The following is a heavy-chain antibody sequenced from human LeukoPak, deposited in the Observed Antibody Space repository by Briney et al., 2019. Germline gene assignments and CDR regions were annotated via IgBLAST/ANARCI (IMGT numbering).Heavy chain of an antibody. CDR3: ARGQRITMVRGVTRGYYYMDV. J-gene: IGHJ6*03. D-gene: IGHD3-10*01. V-gene: IGHV4-34*01. Sequence: SETLSLTCAVYGGSFSGYYWSWIRQPPGKGLEWIGEINHSGSTNYNPSLKSRVTISVDTSKNQFSLKLSSVTAADTAVYYCARGQRITMVRGVTRGYYYMDVWGKGTTVTVSS. CDR1: GGSFSGYY. CDR2: INHSGST.